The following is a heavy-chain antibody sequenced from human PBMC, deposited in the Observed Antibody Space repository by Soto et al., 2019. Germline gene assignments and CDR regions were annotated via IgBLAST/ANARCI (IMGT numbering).Heavy chain of an antibody. Sequence: TGVSMRLSCAAAGLNFSSYGMHWVRKNTGKGLEWVAVISYDGSNKYYADSVKGRFTISRDNSKNTLYLQMNSLRAEDTAVYYCAKGGVLLWSGEPDYYGMDVWGQGTTVTVSS. CDR3: AKGGVLLWSGEPDYYGMDV. CDR2: ISYDGSNK. CDR1: GLNFSSYG. D-gene: IGHD3-3*01. J-gene: IGHJ6*02. V-gene: IGHV3-30*18.